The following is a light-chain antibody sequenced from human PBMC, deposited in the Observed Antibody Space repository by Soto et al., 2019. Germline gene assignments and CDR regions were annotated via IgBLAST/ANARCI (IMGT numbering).Light chain of an antibody. Sequence: QSVLTQPPSASGFPGQSVTISCTGTSSDVGGYNYVSWYQQYPGRAPKLMIYEVTKRPSGVPDRFSGSKSSNTASLTVSGLQAEDEADYYCSSYAASNNFYFVFGGGTKVTVL. CDR3: SSYAASNNFYFV. CDR1: SSDVGGYNY. J-gene: IGLJ3*02. V-gene: IGLV2-8*01. CDR2: EVT.